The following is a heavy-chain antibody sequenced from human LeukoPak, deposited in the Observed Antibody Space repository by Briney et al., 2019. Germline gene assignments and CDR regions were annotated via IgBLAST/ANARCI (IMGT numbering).Heavy chain of an antibody. CDR1: GGSLSSSSYY. CDR2: IYYSGSA. D-gene: IGHD1-26*01. J-gene: IGHJ5*02. V-gene: IGHV4-39*01. Sequence: KPSQTLSLTSTLSGGSLSSSSYYCGWLRQPPAQGMEWIGSIYYSGSAYYTPSLKSRVTISVHSSKNQFSLKLSSVTAADTAVYYCARHEEWELLLAWFDPGGQGTLVTVSS. CDR3: ARHEEWELLLAWFDP.